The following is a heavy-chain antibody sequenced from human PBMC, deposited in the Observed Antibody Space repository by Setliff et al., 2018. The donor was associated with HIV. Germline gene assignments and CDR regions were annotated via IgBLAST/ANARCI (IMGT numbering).Heavy chain of an antibody. CDR2: ITPNGRT. D-gene: IGHD5-18*01. V-gene: IGHV4-34*01. CDR3: SNWNTTIDEDS. J-gene: IGHJ4*02. Sequence: PSETLSLTCAVYGGSVSGHYWGWFRKPPGKGLEWIGEITPNGRTNYIPSLKSRVTMSLDTPKNQFSLKLTSVTVADTAFYYCSNWNTTIDEDSCGQGTLVTVSS. CDR1: GGSVSGHY.